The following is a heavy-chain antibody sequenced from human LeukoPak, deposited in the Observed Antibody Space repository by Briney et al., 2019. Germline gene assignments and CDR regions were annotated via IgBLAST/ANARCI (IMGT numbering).Heavy chain of an antibody. V-gene: IGHV3-23*01. D-gene: IGHD6-13*01. Sequence: GGSLRLSCAASGFTFSNYGMSWVRQAPGKGLECVSAISSSGGSTNYADSVKGRFTISRDNSKNTLHLQMNSLRDEDTAVYYCAKHTSSGAFDIWGQGTMVTVSS. CDR1: GFTFSNYG. CDR3: AKHTSSGAFDI. J-gene: IGHJ3*02. CDR2: ISSSGGST.